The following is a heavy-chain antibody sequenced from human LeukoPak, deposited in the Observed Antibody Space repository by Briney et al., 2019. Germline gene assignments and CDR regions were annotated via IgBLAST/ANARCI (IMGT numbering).Heavy chain of an antibody. J-gene: IGHJ4*02. CDR2: IYYSGST. V-gene: IGHV4-59*01. D-gene: IGHD2-2*01. CDR3: AVVYGHVWY. CDR1: GGSISSYY. Sequence: SETLSLTCTVSGGSISSYYWSWIRQPPGKGLEWIGYIYYSGSTNYNPSLKSRVTISVDTSKNQFSLKLSSVTAADTAVYYCAVVYGHVWYWGQGTLVTVSS.